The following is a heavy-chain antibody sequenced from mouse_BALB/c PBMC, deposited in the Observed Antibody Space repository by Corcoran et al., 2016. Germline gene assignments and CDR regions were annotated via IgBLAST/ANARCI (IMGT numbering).Heavy chain of an antibody. J-gene: IGHJ2*01. Sequence: QIQLVQSGPEPKKPGETVKISCKASGYTFTNYGMNWVKQAPGKGLKWMGWINTYTGEPTYADDFKGRFAFSLETSASTAYLQINNLKNEDTATYFCARYYYGNYYFDYWGQGTTLTVSS. CDR3: ARYYYGNYYFDY. CDR1: GYTFTNYG. V-gene: IGHV9-3-1*01. CDR2: INTYTGEP. D-gene: IGHD2-1*01.